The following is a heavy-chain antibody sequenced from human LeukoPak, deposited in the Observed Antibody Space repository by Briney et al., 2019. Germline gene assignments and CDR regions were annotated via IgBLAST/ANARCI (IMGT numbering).Heavy chain of an antibody. Sequence: SVTVSCKASGGTFSSYAISWVRQAPGQGLEWMGGIIPIFGTANYAQKFQGRVTITTDESTSTAYMELSSLRSEDTAVYYCARWVGSNYDHYYYYMDVWGKGTTVTVSS. D-gene: IGHD4-11*01. V-gene: IGHV1-69*05. CDR2: IIPIFGTA. J-gene: IGHJ6*03. CDR1: GGTFSSYA. CDR3: ARWVGSNYDHYYYYMDV.